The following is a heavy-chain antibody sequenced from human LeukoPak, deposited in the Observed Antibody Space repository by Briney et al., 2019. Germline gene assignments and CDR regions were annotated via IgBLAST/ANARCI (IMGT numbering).Heavy chain of an antibody. Sequence: GGSLRLSCAASGFTFSFYSLTWVRQAPGKGLEWVSYISSSSGDIYYADSVKGRFTISRDNAKNSLDLQMNSLRAEDTAVYYCAIVPYYFDYWGQGSLVTVSS. CDR2: ISSSSGDI. CDR3: AIVPYYFDY. CDR1: GFTFSFYS. V-gene: IGHV3-21*05. J-gene: IGHJ4*02.